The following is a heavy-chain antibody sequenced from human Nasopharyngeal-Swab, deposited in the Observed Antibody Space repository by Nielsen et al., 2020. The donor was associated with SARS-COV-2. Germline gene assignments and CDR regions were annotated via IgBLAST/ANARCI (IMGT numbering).Heavy chain of an antibody. CDR1: GFTFSSYG. CDR3: HHPIEDRQNFDL. V-gene: IGHV3-33*01. J-gene: IGHJ2*01. D-gene: IGHD2-15*01. Sequence: GESLKISCAASGFTFSSYGMHWVRQAPGKGLEWVAVIWYDESNKYYADSVKGRFTISRDNSKNTLYLQMNSLRAEDTAVYYCHHPIEDRQNFDLWGRGTLVTVSS. CDR2: IWYDESNK.